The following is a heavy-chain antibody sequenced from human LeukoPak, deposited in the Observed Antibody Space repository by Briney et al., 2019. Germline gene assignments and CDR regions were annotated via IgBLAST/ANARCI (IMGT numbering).Heavy chain of an antibody. V-gene: IGHV3-23*01. CDR1: GFTFSSYA. J-gene: IGHJ4*02. CDR2: ISGSGGST. D-gene: IGHD6-19*01. Sequence: GGSLRLSCAASGFTFSSYAMSWVRQAPGKGLEWVSAISGSGGSTYYADSVKGRFTISRDNSKNTLYLQMNSLRAEDTAVYYCASYSSGWYGPFDYWGQGTLVTVSS. CDR3: ASYSSGWYGPFDY.